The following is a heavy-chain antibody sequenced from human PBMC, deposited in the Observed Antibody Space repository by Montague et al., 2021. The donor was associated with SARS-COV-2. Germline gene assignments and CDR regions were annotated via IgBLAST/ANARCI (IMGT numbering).Heavy chain of an antibody. CDR3: ARAIVDVTMIIVVMTGVEHYFDF. CDR2: INHSGST. D-gene: IGHD3-22*01. CDR1: GGSFIGYC. V-gene: IGHV4-34*01. J-gene: IGHJ4*02. Sequence: SETLSLTCAVYGGSFIGYCWSWIRQPPGKGLEWIGDINHSGSTNYNPSLKSRVSISVDTSKNQFSLKLRSVTAADTAVYYCARAIVDVTMIIVVMTGVEHYFDFWGQGTLVTVSS.